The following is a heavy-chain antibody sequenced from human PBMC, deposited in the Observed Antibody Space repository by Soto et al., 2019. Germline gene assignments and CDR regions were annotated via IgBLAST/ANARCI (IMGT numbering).Heavy chain of an antibody. CDR3: ARGTYYYDSSGYYFMENFDY. J-gene: IGHJ4*02. Sequence: ASVKVSCKASVYTFTSYGISWVRQAPGQGLEWMGWISAYNGNTNYAQKLQGRVTMTTDTSTSTAYMELRSLRSDDTAVYYCARGTYYYDSSGYYFMENFDYWGQGTLVTVSS. CDR1: VYTFTSYG. CDR2: ISAYNGNT. D-gene: IGHD3-22*01. V-gene: IGHV1-18*01.